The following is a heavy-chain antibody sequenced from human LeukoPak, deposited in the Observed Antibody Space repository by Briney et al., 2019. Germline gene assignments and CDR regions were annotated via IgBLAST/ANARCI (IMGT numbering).Heavy chain of an antibody. CDR1: GYSFSTHW. V-gene: IGHV5-51*01. D-gene: IGHD4-4*01. CDR3: ARHGDDYSNYPIFPYYYYGMDV. Sequence: GESLKISCKGSGYSFSTHWVGWVRQMPGKGLEWMGIIYPGDSDTRYSPSFQGQVTISADKSISTAYLQWSSLKASDTAMYYCARHGDDYSNYPIFPYYYYGMDVWGQGTTVTVSS. CDR2: IYPGDSDT. J-gene: IGHJ6*02.